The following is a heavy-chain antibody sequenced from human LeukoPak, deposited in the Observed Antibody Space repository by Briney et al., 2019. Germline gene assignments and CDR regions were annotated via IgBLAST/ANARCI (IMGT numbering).Heavy chain of an antibody. CDR1: GGTFSSYA. CDR2: ISGSGGST. CDR3: AKDPESSGWFDP. Sequence: SCKASGGTFSSYAMSWVRQAPGKGLEWVSAISGSGGSTYYADSVKGRFTISRDNSKNTLYLQMNSLRAEDTAVYYCAKDPESSGWFDPWGQGTLVTVSS. D-gene: IGHD3-16*02. J-gene: IGHJ5*02. V-gene: IGHV3-23*01.